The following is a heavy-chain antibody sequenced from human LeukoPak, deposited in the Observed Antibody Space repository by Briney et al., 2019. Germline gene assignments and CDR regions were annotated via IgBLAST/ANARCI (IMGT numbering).Heavy chain of an antibody. CDR2: FNHSGST. CDR1: GGSFSGYS. Sequence: SETLSLNCAVYGGSFSGYSWTWIRQPPGKGLEWIGEFNHSGSTNYNPSLKSRVTISVDTSKNQFSLKLTSVTAADTAVYYCAREGLPRYYYYMDVWGKGTTVTVSS. CDR3: AREGLPRYYYYMDV. J-gene: IGHJ6*03. V-gene: IGHV4-34*01. D-gene: IGHD5-18*01.